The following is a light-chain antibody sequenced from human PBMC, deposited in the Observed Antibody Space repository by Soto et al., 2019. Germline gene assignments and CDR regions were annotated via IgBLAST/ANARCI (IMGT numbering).Light chain of an antibody. CDR3: QQYNNWPPWT. J-gene: IGKJ1*01. CDR2: GAS. Sequence: EIVMTQSPATLSVSPGERATLSCRASQSVSSNLAWYQQKPGQAPRILIYGASTRATGIPARFSGSGSWTEFTLTISSLQSEDFAVYYCQQYNNWPPWTFGQGTKVEIK. CDR1: QSVSSN. V-gene: IGKV3-15*01.